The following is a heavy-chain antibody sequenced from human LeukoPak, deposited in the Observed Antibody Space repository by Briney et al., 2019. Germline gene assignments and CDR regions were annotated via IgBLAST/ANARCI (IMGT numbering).Heavy chain of an antibody. V-gene: IGHV3-23*01. J-gene: IGHJ4*02. CDR3: ARVPRGGIYYFDY. Sequence: GGSLRLSCAASGFTFSSYGMSWVRQAPGKGLEWVSAISGSGGSTYYADSVKGRFTISRDNSKNTLYPQMNSLRAEDTALYYCARVPRGGIYYFDYWGQGTLVTVSS. CDR1: GFTFSSYG. D-gene: IGHD2-21*01. CDR2: ISGSGGST.